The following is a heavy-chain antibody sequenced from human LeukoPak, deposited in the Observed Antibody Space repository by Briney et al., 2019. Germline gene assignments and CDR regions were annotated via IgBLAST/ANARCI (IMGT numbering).Heavy chain of an antibody. CDR3: ARKRSGYHSGDY. CDR2: FYVGGAT. D-gene: IGHD5-12*01. V-gene: IGHV3-53*01. Sequence: PGGSLRLSCAVSGFSVTNNYMSWVRQAPGKGLEWVSVFYVGGATYYADSVKGRFTISRDNSENTLYLQMNSLRAEDTAVYYCARKRSGYHSGDYWGQGTLVTVSS. CDR1: GFSVTNNY. J-gene: IGHJ4*02.